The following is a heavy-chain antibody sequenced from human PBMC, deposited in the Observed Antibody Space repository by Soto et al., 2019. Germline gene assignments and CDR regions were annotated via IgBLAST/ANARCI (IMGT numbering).Heavy chain of an antibody. Sequence: ASVKVSCKAPGYTFTSYAMHWVRQAPGQRLEWMGWINAGNGNTKYSQKFQGRVTITRDTSASTAYMELSSLRSEDTAVYYCARVPSSSSYYFDYWGQGTLVTVS. J-gene: IGHJ4*02. CDR2: INAGNGNT. D-gene: IGHD6-6*01. V-gene: IGHV1-3*01. CDR3: ARVPSSSSYYFDY. CDR1: GYTFTSYA.